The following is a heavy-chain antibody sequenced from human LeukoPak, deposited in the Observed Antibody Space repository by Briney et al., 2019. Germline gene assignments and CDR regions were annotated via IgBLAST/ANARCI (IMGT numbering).Heavy chain of an antibody. Sequence: PSETLSLTCTVSGGSISSGDYYWSWIRQPPGKGLEWIGYIYYSGSTYYNPSLKSRVTISVDTSKNQFSLKLSSVTAADTAVYYCARVQGYSSSWIDYWGQGTLVTVSS. CDR2: IYYSGST. J-gene: IGHJ4*02. V-gene: IGHV4-30-4*01. CDR3: ARVQGYSSSWIDY. D-gene: IGHD6-13*01. CDR1: GGSISSGDYY.